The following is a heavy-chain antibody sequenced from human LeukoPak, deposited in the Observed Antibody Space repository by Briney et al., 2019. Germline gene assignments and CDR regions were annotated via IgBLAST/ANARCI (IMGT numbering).Heavy chain of an antibody. J-gene: IGHJ5*02. V-gene: IGHV4-61*01. CDR1: GGSISSSSYY. CDR2: IYYSGST. Sequence: SETLSLTCTVSGGSISSSSYYWSWIRQPPGKGLEWIGYIYYSGSTNYNPSLKSRVTISVDTSKNQFSLKLSSVTAADTAVYYCARYIAAAGTFNWFDPWGQGTLVTVSS. CDR3: ARYIAAAGTFNWFDP. D-gene: IGHD6-13*01.